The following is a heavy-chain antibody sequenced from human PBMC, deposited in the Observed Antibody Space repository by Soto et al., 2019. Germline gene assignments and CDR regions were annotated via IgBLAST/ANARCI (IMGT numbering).Heavy chain of an antibody. D-gene: IGHD6-19*01. CDR1: GFTFSDYA. J-gene: IGHJ4*02. CDR3: EKGGRQWLVTSDFNY. V-gene: IGHV3-30*18. Sequence: VQLVESGGGVVQPGRSLRLSCAASGFTFSDYAMHWVRQAPGKGLEWVAVVSHDGRNTHYADSVKGRFTISRDSTKKTVSLEMSSLRAEDTAVYYCEKGGRQWLVTSDFNYWGQGALVTVSS. CDR2: VSHDGRNT.